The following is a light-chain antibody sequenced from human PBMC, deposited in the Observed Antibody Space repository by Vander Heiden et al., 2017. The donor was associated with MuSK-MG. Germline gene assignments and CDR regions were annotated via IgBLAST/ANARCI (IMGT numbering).Light chain of an antibody. CDR3: SSYTSSSTFYV. CDR1: SSDVGGYNY. CDR2: EVS. Sequence: SALTQPASVSGSPGQSHTISCTGTSSDVGGYNYVSWYQQHPGKAPKLVIFEVSNRPSGVSYRFSGSKSGNTASLTIYGLQAEDEADYYCSSYTSSSTFYVFGTGTKFTVL. V-gene: IGLV2-14*01. J-gene: IGLJ1*01.